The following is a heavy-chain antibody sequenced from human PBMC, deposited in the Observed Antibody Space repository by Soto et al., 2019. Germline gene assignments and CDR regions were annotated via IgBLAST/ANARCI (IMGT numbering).Heavy chain of an antibody. V-gene: IGHV1-18*01. CDR3: ARGRYGDY. D-gene: IGHD1-1*01. J-gene: IGHJ4*02. CDR2: ISAHNGNT. CDR1: GYDFTTYG. Sequence: QVHLVQSGAEVKKPGASVKVSCKGSGYDFTTYGITWVRQAPGQGLEWMAWISAHNGNTDYAQKLQGRVTVTRDTSTSTAYMELRSLRSVVTAMYYCARGRYGDYWGQGALVTVSS.